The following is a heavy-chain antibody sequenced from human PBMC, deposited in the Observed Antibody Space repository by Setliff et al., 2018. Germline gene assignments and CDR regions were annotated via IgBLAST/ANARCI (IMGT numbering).Heavy chain of an antibody. Sequence: SETLSLTCTVSGGSSSSHYWSWIRQPPGKGLEWIGYIHYSGTTNYNPSLKGRVTLSLDTAKNQFSLELRAVTAADTALYYCARENGYCSGGACYFMFDYWGQGTLVTVS. CDR2: IHYSGTT. D-gene: IGHD2-15*01. V-gene: IGHV4-59*11. CDR3: ARENGYCSGGACYFMFDY. CDR1: GGSSSSHY. J-gene: IGHJ4*02.